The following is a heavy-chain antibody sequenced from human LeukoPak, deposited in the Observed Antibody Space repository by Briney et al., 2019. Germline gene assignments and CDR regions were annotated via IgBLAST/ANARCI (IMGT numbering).Heavy chain of an antibody. V-gene: IGHV4-38-2*02. Sequence: PSETLSLTCTVSGYSISSGYYWGWIRQHPGKGLEWIWSIYHSGSTYYNPSLKSRVTISVDTSKNQFSLKLSSVTAADTAVYYCARETLFVLRYTDWLERESYYMDVGSKGTTVTVSS. CDR3: ARETLFVLRYTDWLERESYYMDV. D-gene: IGHD3-9*01. J-gene: IGHJ6*03. CDR2: IYHSGST. CDR1: GYSISSGYY.